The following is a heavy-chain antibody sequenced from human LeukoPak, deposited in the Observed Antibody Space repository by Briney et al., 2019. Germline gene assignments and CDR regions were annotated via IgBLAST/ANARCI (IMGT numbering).Heavy chain of an antibody. CDR3: ARYSGSYSGFDY. CDR2: TYYSGSI. D-gene: IGHD1-26*01. CDR1: GGSISSYY. Sequence: SETLSLTCTVSGGSISSYYWSWIRQPPGKGLEWIGYTYYSGSINYNPSLRSRVTISVDTSKNQFSLKLRSVTAADTAVYYSARYSGSYSGFDYWGQGTLVTVSS. J-gene: IGHJ4*02. V-gene: IGHV4-59*08.